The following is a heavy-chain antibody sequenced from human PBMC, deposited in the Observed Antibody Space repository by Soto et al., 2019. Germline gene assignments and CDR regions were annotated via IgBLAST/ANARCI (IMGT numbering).Heavy chain of an antibody. V-gene: IGHV4-39*01. CDR3: TSRYNWNDNYSDR. CDR2: SYYSGTT. D-gene: IGHD1-20*01. Sequence: SETLSLTCTVSGASISVHSYYWTWIRQPPGKGLEWIGSSYYSGTTYFNPSLKSRATISVDTSKNQFSLRLTSVTAADTAIYYCTSRYNWNDNYSDRWGPGALLTVFS. CDR1: GASISVHSYY. J-gene: IGHJ5*02.